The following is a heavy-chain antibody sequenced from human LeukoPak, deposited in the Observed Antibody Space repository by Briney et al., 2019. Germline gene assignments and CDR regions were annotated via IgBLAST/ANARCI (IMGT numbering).Heavy chain of an antibody. V-gene: IGHV3-74*01. Sequence: GGSLRLSCAASGFTFSTYWMHCVRQAPGKGLVWVTRTNSDGSSTVYADSVKGRFTISRDNAKNSLYLQVNSLRAEDTAVYYCARDRVDYWGQGTLVTVSS. CDR3: ARDRVDY. D-gene: IGHD3-10*01. J-gene: IGHJ4*02. CDR1: GFTFSTYW. CDR2: TNSDGSST.